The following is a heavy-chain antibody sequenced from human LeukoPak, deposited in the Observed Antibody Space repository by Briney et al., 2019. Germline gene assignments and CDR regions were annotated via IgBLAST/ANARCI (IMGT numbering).Heavy chain of an antibody. D-gene: IGHD4-17*01. Sequence: ASVKVSCKASGYTFTSYYMHWVRQAPGQGLEWMGLINPSDGSTSYAQKFQGGVTMTRDKSTSTVYLELSSLRSEDTAVYYCAVMTTDYYYFDYWGQGTLVTVSS. CDR3: AVMTTDYYYFDY. V-gene: IGHV1-46*01. CDR2: INPSDGST. CDR1: GYTFTSYY. J-gene: IGHJ4*02.